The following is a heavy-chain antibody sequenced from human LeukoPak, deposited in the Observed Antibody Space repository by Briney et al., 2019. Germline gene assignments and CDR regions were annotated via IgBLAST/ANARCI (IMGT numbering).Heavy chain of an antibody. V-gene: IGHV3-30*02. D-gene: IGHD4-17*01. CDR2: IRYDGSNK. CDR3: AKAPTSTVTTSLDY. J-gene: IGHJ4*02. Sequence: GGSLRLSCAASGFTFSSYGMHWVRQAPGKGLEWVAFIRYDGSNKYYADSVKGRFTISRDNSKNTLYLQINSLRAEDTAVYYCAKAPTSTVTTSLDYWGQGTLVTVSS. CDR1: GFTFSSYG.